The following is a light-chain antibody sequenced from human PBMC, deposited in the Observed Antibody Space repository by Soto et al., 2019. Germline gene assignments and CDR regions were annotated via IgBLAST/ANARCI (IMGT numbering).Light chain of an antibody. V-gene: IGKV3-15*01. CDR3: QQYNNWPPYS. J-gene: IGKJ2*01. Sequence: IRMTQSPATLSVSPGESATLSCRASQSVGTNLAWYQQRPGQAPRVLIHSASTRATGIPARFSGSGSGTEFTLTISSRQSEDFAIYYCQQYNNWPPYSFGQGTKLENK. CDR1: QSVGTN. CDR2: SAS.